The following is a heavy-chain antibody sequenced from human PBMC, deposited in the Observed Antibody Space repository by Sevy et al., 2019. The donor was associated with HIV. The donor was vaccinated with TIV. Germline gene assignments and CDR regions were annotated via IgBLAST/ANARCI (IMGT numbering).Heavy chain of an antibody. CDR1: GGSISRYY. CDR2: IYYSGST. V-gene: IGHV4-59*01. D-gene: IGHD6-13*01. J-gene: IGHJ5*02. Sequence: SETLSLTCTVSGGSISRYYWSWIRQPPGKGLEWIGYIYYSGSTNYNPSLKSRVTISVDTSKNQFSLKLSSVTAADTAVYYCARALNGYSSSWYELYWFDPWGQGTLVTVSS. CDR3: ARALNGYSSSWYELYWFDP.